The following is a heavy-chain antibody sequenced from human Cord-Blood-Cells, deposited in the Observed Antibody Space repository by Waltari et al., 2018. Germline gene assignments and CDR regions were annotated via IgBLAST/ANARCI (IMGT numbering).Heavy chain of an antibody. CDR3: ARDLGGTTAFDI. CDR1: GYTFTGYY. CDR2: INPNRGGT. J-gene: IGHJ3*02. Sequence: QVQLVQSGAEVKKPGASVKVSCKASGYTFTGYYMHWVRQAPGQGLEWMGWINPNRGGTNYAQKFQGRVTMTRDTSISTAYMELSRLRSDDTAVYYCARDLGGTTAFDIWGQGTMVTVSS. D-gene: IGHD1-7*01. V-gene: IGHV1-2*02.